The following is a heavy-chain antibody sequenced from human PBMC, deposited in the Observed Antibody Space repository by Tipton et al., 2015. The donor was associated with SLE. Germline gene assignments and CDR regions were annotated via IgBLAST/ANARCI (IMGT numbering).Heavy chain of an antibody. J-gene: IGHJ4*02. CDR1: GFNFEDYA. CDR2: ITWNSGRT. V-gene: IGHV3-9*01. Sequence: SLRLSCEGSGFNFEDYAMHWVRQAPGKGLEWVSFITWNSGRTGYADSVKARFTISRDNAKNSLYLQMNSLRGEDTALYFCAKDKEMATITTYFFDSWGQGTLVMVSS. D-gene: IGHD5-24*01. CDR3: AKDKEMATITTYFFDS.